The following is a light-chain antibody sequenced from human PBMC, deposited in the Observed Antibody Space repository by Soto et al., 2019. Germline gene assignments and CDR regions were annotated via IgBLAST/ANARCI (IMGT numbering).Light chain of an antibody. Sequence: QSVLTQPPSASGTPGQRVIISCSGSNSNSGTYTVNWYQQLPGTAPKLLIYTDYQRPSGVPDRFSGSRSGTSASLAISGLQSEDEADYYCALWDDSLSGGVFGGGTKVTVL. CDR2: TDY. J-gene: IGLJ3*02. CDR3: ALWDDSLSGGV. V-gene: IGLV1-44*01. CDR1: NSNSGTYT.